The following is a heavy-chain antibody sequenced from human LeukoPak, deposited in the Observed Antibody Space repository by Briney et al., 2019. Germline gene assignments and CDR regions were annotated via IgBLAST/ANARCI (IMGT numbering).Heavy chain of an antibody. D-gene: IGHD1-26*01. Sequence: PSETLSLTCTVSGGSISSSSYYWSWIRQPAGKGLEWIGRIYTSGSTNYNPSLKSRVTISVDTSKNQFSLKLSSVTAADTAVYYCARGPPGGYYYYMDVWGKGTTVTVSS. CDR2: IYTSGST. CDR3: ARGPPGGYYYYMDV. CDR1: GGSISSSSYY. J-gene: IGHJ6*03. V-gene: IGHV4-61*02.